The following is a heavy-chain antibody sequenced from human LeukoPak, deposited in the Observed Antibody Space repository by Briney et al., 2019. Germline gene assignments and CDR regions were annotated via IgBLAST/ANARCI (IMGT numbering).Heavy chain of an antibody. D-gene: IGHD3-22*01. J-gene: IGHJ4*02. CDR3: ARYRSGYYRDIDY. CDR2: INPSSGGT. V-gene: IGHV1-2*02. Sequence: ASVKVSCKASGYTFTGYYMHWVRQAPGQGLEWMGWINPSSGGTNYAQKFQGRVTMTRDTSISTAYMELSRLRSDDTAVYYCARYRSGYYRDIDYWGQGTLVTVSS. CDR1: GYTFTGYY.